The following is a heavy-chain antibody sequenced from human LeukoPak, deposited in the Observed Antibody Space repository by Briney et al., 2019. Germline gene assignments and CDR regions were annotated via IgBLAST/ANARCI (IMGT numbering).Heavy chain of an antibody. CDR3: ARDRSRWSIAPDADV. V-gene: IGHV3-74*03. CDR2: INSDGTRT. Sequence: GGSLRLSCAASGFAFNDYWMNWVRQVPGKGLMWAARINSDGTRTTYADTVKGRFTDSTDNAKNTLYLQMNSLRAEDTAVYYCARDRSRWSIAPDADVWGQGTTVTVSS. CDR1: GFAFNDYW. D-gene: IGHD2-15*01. J-gene: IGHJ6*02.